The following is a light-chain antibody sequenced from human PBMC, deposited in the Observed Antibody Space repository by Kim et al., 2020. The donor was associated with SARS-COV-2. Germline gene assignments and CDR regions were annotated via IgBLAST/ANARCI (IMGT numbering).Light chain of an antibody. CDR3: EQTYRTPT. CDR2: TTS. V-gene: IGKV1-39*01. J-gene: IGKJ5*01. Sequence: SASVGDRVTITWRASQTITNYLNWYQQKSGKAPRVLIYTTSNLQSGVPSRFSGSGSGTDFTLTISSLQPEDFATYYCEQTYRTPTFGQGTRLEIK. CDR1: QTITNY.